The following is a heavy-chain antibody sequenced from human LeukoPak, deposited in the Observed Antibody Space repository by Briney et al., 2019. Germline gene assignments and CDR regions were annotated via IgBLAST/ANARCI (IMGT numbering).Heavy chain of an antibody. V-gene: IGHV3-21*01. D-gene: IGHD3-22*01. J-gene: IGHJ4*02. Sequence: GGSLRLSCAASGFTDYGMNWVRQAPGKGLEWVSSTTSSSSYIYYADSVKGRFTISRDNAKNSLYLQMNSLRAEDTAVYYCARRNHYESKESDYWGQGTLVTVSS. CDR3: ARRNHYESKESDY. CDR1: GFTDYG. CDR2: TTSSSSYI.